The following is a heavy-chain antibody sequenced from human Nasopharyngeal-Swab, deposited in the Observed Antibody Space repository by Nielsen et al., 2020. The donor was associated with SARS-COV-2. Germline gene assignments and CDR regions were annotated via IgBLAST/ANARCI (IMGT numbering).Heavy chain of an antibody. CDR1: GFTVISNY. V-gene: IGHV3-53*01. Sequence: GGSLRLSCAASGFTVISNYMSWVPQAPGKGLEWVSVIYSGGSTYYADSVKGRFTISRDNSKNTLYLQMNSLRAEDTAVYYCARDIGGSSGDYWGQGTLVTVSS. J-gene: IGHJ4*02. CDR2: IYSGGST. CDR3: ARDIGGSSGDY. D-gene: IGHD1-26*01.